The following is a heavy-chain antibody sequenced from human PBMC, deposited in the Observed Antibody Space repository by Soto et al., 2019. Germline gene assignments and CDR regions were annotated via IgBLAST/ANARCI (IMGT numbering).Heavy chain of an antibody. CDR2: INPNSGGT. CDR1: GYTFTGYY. V-gene: IGHV1-2*04. CDR3: AREGLRYFDWLFGGEELQFDP. J-gene: IGHJ5*02. Sequence: QVQLVQSGAEVKKPGASVKVSCKASGYTFTGYYMHWVRQAPGQGLEWMGWINPNSGGTNYAQKCQGWVTMTRDTSISTAYMELSRLRSDDTAVYYCAREGLRYFDWLFGGEELQFDPWGQGTLVTVSS. D-gene: IGHD3-9*01.